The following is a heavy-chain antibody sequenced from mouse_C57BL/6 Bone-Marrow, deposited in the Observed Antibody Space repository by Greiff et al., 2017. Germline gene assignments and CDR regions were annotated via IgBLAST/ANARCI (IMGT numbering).Heavy chain of an antibody. D-gene: IGHD2-3*01. J-gene: IGHJ3*01. Sequence: VKLQESGAELARPGASVKLSCKASGYTFTSYGISWVKQRTGQGLEWIGEIYPRSGNTYYNEKFKGKATLTADKSSSTAYMELRSLTSEDSAVYFCARSLYPGLAWFAYWGQGTLVTVSA. CDR3: ARSLYPGLAWFAY. V-gene: IGHV1-81*01. CDR1: GYTFTSYG. CDR2: IYPRSGNT.